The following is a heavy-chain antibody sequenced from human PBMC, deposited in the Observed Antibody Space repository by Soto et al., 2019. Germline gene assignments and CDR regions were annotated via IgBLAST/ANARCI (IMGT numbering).Heavy chain of an antibody. CDR3: ARKPTGIGLDI. V-gene: IGHV1-18*01. Sequence: ASVKVSCKASGHAATRYGFSWVRQAPGQGLEWMGWISVYNGDTNYSPSLQGRVTLTTDTSTSTAYMELRSPRSDDTAVYYCARKPTGIGLDIWGQGTLVTVSS. CDR1: GHAATRYG. J-gene: IGHJ3*02. D-gene: IGHD6-13*01. CDR2: ISVYNGDT.